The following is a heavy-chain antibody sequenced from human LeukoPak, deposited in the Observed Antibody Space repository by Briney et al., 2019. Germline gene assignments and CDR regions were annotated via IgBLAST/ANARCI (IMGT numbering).Heavy chain of an antibody. Sequence: GGSLRLSCAASGFTFSSYEMNWVRQAPGKGLEWVSYISSSGSTIYYADSVKGRFTISRDNSKNTLYLQMNSLRAEDTAVYYCAKAGGETVTTLLYYFDYWGQGTLVTVSS. D-gene: IGHD4-11*01. CDR2: ISSSGSTI. V-gene: IGHV3-48*03. J-gene: IGHJ4*02. CDR3: AKAGGETVTTLLYYFDY. CDR1: GFTFSSYE.